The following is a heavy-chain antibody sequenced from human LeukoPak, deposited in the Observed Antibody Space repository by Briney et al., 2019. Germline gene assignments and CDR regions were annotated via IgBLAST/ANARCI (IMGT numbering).Heavy chain of an antibody. V-gene: IGHV3-7*01. J-gene: IGHJ4*02. Sequence: GGSLRLSCAASGFTFSSYWMSWVRQTPGKGLEWVANIKQDGSEKYYVDSVKGRFTISRDNAKNSLYLQMNSLRAEDTAMYYCARSYYGSGSYYTGSYWGQGTLVTVSS. CDR3: ARSYYGSGSYYTGSY. CDR1: GFTFSSYW. CDR2: IKQDGSEK. D-gene: IGHD3-10*01.